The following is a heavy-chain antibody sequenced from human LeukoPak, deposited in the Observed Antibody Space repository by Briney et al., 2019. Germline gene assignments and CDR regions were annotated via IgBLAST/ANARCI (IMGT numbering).Heavy chain of an antibody. J-gene: IGHJ4*02. CDR1: GYTFTGYY. CDR3: ARDGGVGGTYYYDSSGYYQDY. V-gene: IGHV1-2*02. D-gene: IGHD3-22*01. CDR2: INPNSGGT. Sequence: ASVKVSCKASGYTFTGYYMHWVRQAPGQGLEWMGWINPNSGGTNYAQKFQGRVTMTRDTSISTAYMELSRLKSDDTAVYYCARDGGVGGTYYYDSSGYYQDYWGQGTLVTVSS.